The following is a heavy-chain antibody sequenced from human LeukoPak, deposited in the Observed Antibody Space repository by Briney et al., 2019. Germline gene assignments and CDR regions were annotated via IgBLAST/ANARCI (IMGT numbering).Heavy chain of an antibody. CDR2: ISSSGGGV. CDR1: GFTFMSFD. J-gene: IGHJ5*02. CDR3: ARVSKSGSCSGPHCQFSGWFDP. V-gene: IGHV3-48*03. D-gene: IGHD2-15*01. Sequence: GGSLRLSCAASGFTFMSFDMTRVRQSPGKGLEWISYISSSGGGVYYADSVKGRFTISRDNTERSVFLQMNSLRVDDPATYYCARVSKSGSCSGPHCQFSGWFDPWGQGTLVTVSS.